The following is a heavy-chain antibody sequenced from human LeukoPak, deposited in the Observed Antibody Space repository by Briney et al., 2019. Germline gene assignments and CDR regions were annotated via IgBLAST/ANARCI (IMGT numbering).Heavy chain of an antibody. CDR2: IYTSGST. V-gene: IGHV4-4*07. CDR1: GGSISSYY. D-gene: IGHD4-17*01. CDR3: ARHRTDDYGVMNAFDI. J-gene: IGHJ3*02. Sequence: PSETLSLTCTVSGGSISSYYWSWIRQPAGKGLEWIGRIYTSGSTNYNPSLKSRVTMSVDTSKNQFSLKLSSVTAADTAVYYCARHRTDDYGVMNAFDIWGQGTMVTVSS.